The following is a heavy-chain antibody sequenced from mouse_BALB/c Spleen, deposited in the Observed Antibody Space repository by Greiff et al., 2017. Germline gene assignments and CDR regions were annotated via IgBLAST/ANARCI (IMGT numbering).Heavy chain of an antibody. D-gene: IGHD2-3*01. CDR1: GYAFTSYN. CDR2: IDPYNGGT. J-gene: IGHJ1*01. Sequence: VQLKESGPELVKPGASVKVSCKASGYAFTSYNMYWVKQSHGKSLEWIGYIDPYNGGTSYNQKFKGKATLTVDKSSSTAYMHLNSLTSEDSAVYYCAKGPYDGGWYFDVWGAGTTVTVSS. CDR3: AKGPYDGGWYFDV. V-gene: IGHV1S135*01.